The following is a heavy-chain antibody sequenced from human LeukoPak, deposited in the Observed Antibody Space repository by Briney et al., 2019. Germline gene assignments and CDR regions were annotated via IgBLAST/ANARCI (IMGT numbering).Heavy chain of an antibody. Sequence: SETLSLTCTVSGGSISSYYWSWIRQPAGKGLEWIGRIYTSGTTHYNPSLKSRVTMSVDTSKNQFSLKLSSVTAADTAVYYCARGPLSGWYPNWFDPWGQGTLVTVSS. J-gene: IGHJ5*02. D-gene: IGHD6-19*01. CDR1: GGSISSYY. V-gene: IGHV4-4*07. CDR2: IYTSGTT. CDR3: ARGPLSGWYPNWFDP.